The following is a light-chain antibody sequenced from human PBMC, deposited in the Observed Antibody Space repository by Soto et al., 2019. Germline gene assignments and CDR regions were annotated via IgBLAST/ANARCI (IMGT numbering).Light chain of an antibody. CDR3: QQYNNWPLT. J-gene: IGKJ4*01. Sequence: EIVLTQSPGTLSLSPGERATLSCRASQSVYSSYLAWYQQKPGQAPRLLIHGASSRATGIPDRFSGSGSGTDFTLTISRLDPEDFAVYYCQQYNNWPLTFGGGTKVEIK. V-gene: IGKV3-20*01. CDR1: QSVYSSY. CDR2: GAS.